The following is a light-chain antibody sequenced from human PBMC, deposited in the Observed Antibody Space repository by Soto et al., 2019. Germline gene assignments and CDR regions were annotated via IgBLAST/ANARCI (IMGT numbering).Light chain of an antibody. CDR2: EGS. CDR1: SSDVGSYNL. Sequence: QSALTQPASVSGSPGQSITISCTGTSSDVGSYNLVSWYQQHPGKAPKLMIYEGSKRPSGVSNRFSGSKSGNTASLTISGLQAEDEADYYCCSYAGSSTFGVVFGGGTKGTVL. CDR3: CSYAGSSTFGVV. J-gene: IGLJ2*01. V-gene: IGLV2-23*03.